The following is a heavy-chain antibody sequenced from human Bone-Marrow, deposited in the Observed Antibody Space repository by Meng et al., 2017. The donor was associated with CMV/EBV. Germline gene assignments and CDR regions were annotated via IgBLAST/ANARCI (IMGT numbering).Heavy chain of an antibody. J-gene: IGHJ3*02. CDR2: IYFTGTT. D-gene: IGHD3-10*01. CDR1: GGSVISYY. V-gene: IGHV4-59*02. CDR3: ARAGYYYGSGTYVPRDAFDI. Sequence: SETLSLTCAAPGGSVISYYWSWIRQTPGEGLEWIGYIYFTGTTDFNPSLKSRVTMSVDTTKDQISLKLSSVTTADTAIYYCARAGYYYGSGTYVPRDAFDIWGQGTLVTVSS.